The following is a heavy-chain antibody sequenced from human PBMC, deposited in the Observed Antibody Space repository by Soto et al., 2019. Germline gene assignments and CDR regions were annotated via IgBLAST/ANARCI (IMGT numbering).Heavy chain of an antibody. CDR1: SASISSGAYS. J-gene: IGHJ4*02. V-gene: IGHV4-30-2*01. D-gene: IGHD2-15*01. CDR3: ARGMVKGNYFDY. CDR2: IYHSGSA. Sequence: NPSETLSLTCDVSSASISSGAYSWSWIRQPPGKGLEWIGYIYHSGSAYYTPSLKSRVTMSMDRSKDQLSLKLSSVTAADTAVYFCARGMVKGNYFDYWAQGTLVTVSS.